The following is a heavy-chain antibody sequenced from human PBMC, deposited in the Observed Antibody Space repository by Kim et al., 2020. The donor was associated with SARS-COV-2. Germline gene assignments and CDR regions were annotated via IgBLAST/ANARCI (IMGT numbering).Heavy chain of an antibody. CDR2: ISWNSGSI. Sequence: GGSLRLSCAASGFTFDDYAMHWVRQAPGKGLEWVSGISWNSGSIGYADSVKGRFTISRDNAKNSLYLQMNSLRAEDTALYYCAKGGRQRYYYGSGSYASYYYYGMDVWGQGTTVTVSS. J-gene: IGHJ6*02. D-gene: IGHD3-10*01. V-gene: IGHV3-9*01. CDR1: GFTFDDYA. CDR3: AKGGRQRYYYGSGSYASYYYYGMDV.